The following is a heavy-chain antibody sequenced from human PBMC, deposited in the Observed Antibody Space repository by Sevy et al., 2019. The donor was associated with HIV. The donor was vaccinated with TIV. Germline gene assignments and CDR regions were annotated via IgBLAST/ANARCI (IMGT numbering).Heavy chain of an antibody. J-gene: IGHJ4*02. V-gene: IGHV3-30*18. CDR2: ISSDGSYK. CDR3: AKDSGYSIDWYPGY. D-gene: IGHD6-13*01. Sequence: GGSLRLSCAASGFSVSSNYMSWVRQAPGKGLEWVAVISSDGSYKSYADSVKGRFTISRDNSKNTLYLQMNSLRVEDTAVYYCAKDSGYSIDWYPGYWCQGTLVTVSS. CDR1: GFSVSSNY.